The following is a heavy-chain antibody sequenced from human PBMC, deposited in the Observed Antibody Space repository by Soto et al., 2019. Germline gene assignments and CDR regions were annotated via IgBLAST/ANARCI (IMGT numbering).Heavy chain of an antibody. CDR2: IIPIFGTA. CDR3: ARGYYYDSSGYYPVDY. CDR1: GGTFSSYA. V-gene: IGHV1-69*13. J-gene: IGHJ4*02. D-gene: IGHD3-22*01. Sequence: SVKVSCKASGGTFSSYAISWVRQAPGQGLEWMGGIIPIFGTANYAQKFQGRVTITADESTSTAYMELSSLRSEDTAVYYCARGYYYDSSGYYPVDYWGQGTLVTVSS.